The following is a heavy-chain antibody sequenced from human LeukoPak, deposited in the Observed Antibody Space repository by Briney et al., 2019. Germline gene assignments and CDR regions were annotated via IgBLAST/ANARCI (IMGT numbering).Heavy chain of an antibody. J-gene: IGHJ6*02. CDR3: ARKGVAVAYGMDV. V-gene: IGHV4-39*07. CDR1: GGSVSSNSYY. CDR2: VYYDGGT. Sequence: SETLSLTCTVSGGSVSSNSYYWAWIRQPPGKGLEWIGSVYYDGGTSYSPSLKSRVTISVDKSKNQFSLKLSSVTAADTAVYYCARKGVAVAYGMDVWGQGTTVTVSS. D-gene: IGHD6-19*01.